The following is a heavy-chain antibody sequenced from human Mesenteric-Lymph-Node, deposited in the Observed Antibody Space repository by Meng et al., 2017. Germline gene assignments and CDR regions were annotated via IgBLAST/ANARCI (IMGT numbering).Heavy chain of an antibody. CDR1: GGSSSSGDSY. D-gene: IGHD6-19*01. Sequence: QVRRQESGPGLVKPSQTLSLTCSVSGGSSSSGDSYWSWIRQPPGKGLEWIGYIYYSGSTSYNPSLKSRVTISVDTSKNQFSLKLSSVTAADTAVYYCARVGQWLPTDYWGQGTLVTVSS. CDR3: ARVGQWLPTDY. V-gene: IGHV4-30-4*01. J-gene: IGHJ4*02. CDR2: IYYSGST.